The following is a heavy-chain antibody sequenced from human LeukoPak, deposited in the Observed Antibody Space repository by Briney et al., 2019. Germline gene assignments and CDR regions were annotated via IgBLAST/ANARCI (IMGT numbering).Heavy chain of an antibody. CDR1: GFTFSSYG. CDR2: ISYDGSNK. Sequence: GGSLRLSCAASGFTFSSYGMHWVRQAPGKGLEWVAVISYDGSNKYYADSVKGRFTISRDNSKNTLYLQMNSLRAEDTAVYYCARRQQLVAGGFDSWGQGTLVTVSS. J-gene: IGHJ4*02. V-gene: IGHV3-30*03. D-gene: IGHD6-13*01. CDR3: ARRQQLVAGGFDS.